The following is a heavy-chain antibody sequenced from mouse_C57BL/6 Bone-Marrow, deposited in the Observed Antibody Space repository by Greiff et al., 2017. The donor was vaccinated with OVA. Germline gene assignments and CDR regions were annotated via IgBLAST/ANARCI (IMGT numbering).Heavy chain of an antibody. V-gene: IGHV1-50*01. CDR2: IDPSDSYT. CDR1: GYTFTSYW. Sequence: QVQLQQPGAELVKPGASVKLSCKASGYTFTSYWMQWVKQRPGQGLEWIGEIDPSDSYTNYNQKFKGKATLTVDTSSITAYMQLSSLTSEDSAVYYCARAWYFDVWGTGTTVTVSS. CDR3: ARAWYFDV. J-gene: IGHJ1*03.